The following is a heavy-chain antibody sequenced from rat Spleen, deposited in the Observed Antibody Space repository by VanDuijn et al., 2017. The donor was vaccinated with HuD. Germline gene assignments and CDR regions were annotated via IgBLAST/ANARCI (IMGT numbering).Heavy chain of an antibody. V-gene: IGHV5-43*01. Sequence: EVQLVESGGGLVQPGRSMKLSCAASGFTFSNYDMAWVRQAPTKGLEWVASISYDGSSTHYAETVKGRFTISRDNAKNTVDMQLSSLRSEDTAMYFCARERGNTRVFDFWGQGVMVTVSS. CDR2: ISYDGSST. CDR3: ARERGNTRVFDF. J-gene: IGHJ2*01. CDR1: GFTFSNYD. D-gene: IGHD1-4*01.